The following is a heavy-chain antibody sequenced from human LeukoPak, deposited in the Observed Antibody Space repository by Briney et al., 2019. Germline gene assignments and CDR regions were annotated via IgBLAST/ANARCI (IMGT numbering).Heavy chain of an antibody. CDR2: IVVGSGNT. D-gene: IGHD1-26*01. CDR1: GFTFTSSA. Sequence: ASVKVSCKASGFTFTSSAVQWVRQARGQRLEWIGWIVVGSGNTNYAQKFQERVTITRDMSTSTAYMELSSLRSEDTAVYYCAAVPYSGSYYTFKGDDAFDIWGQGTMVTVSS. CDR3: AAVPYSGSYYTFKGDDAFDI. V-gene: IGHV1-58*01. J-gene: IGHJ3*02.